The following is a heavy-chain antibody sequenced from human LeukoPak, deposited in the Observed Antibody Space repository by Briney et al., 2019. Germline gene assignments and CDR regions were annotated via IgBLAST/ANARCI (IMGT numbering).Heavy chain of an antibody. CDR2: ITASGGST. Sequence: GGSLRLSCAAPGLTFSTYAMSWVRQAPGKGLEWVSAITASGGSTYYAESVKGRFTISRDNSKNTLNLKMNSLRAEDTAVYYCAKHEGGSMNVWGQGTTVTVSS. V-gene: IGHV3-23*01. CDR3: AKHEGGSMNV. J-gene: IGHJ6*02. D-gene: IGHD3-16*01. CDR1: GLTFSTYA.